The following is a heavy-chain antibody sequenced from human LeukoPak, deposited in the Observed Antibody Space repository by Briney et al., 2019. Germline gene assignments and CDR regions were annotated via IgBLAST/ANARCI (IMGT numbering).Heavy chain of an antibody. CDR2: ITRKADGGAT. J-gene: IGHJ4*02. CDR1: GFAFSDAW. CDR3: TTDPAMTAFFDY. D-gene: IGHD2-2*01. Sequence: PRGSLRLSCTASGFAFSDAWLTWVRQAPGKGLEWVGRITRKADGGATDYAAPVKGRFTISRDDSKNTLYLQMNSLKTEDTAVYYCTTDPAMTAFFDYWGQGTLVTVSS. V-gene: IGHV3-15*01.